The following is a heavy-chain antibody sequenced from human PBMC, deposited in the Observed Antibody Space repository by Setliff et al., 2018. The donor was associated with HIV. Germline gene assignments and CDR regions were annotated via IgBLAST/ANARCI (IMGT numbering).Heavy chain of an antibody. V-gene: IGHV4-34*01. Sequence: SETLSLTCAVYGGSFSGHYWSWIRQPPGKGLEWIGEINHIGGNMNYNPSLKSRVTISVDTSKKQFSLKLSSVTAADTAVYYCASGGVDFVWGSYSPVPIWGQGTMVTVSS. CDR3: ASGGVDFVWGSYSPVPI. CDR1: GGSFSGHY. CDR2: INHIGGN. J-gene: IGHJ3*02. D-gene: IGHD3-16*01.